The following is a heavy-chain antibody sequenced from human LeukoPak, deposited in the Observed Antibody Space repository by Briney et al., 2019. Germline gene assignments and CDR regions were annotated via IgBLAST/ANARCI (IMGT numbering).Heavy chain of an antibody. V-gene: IGHV4-39*01. CDR2: VFYSGST. J-gene: IGHJ4*02. D-gene: IGHD2-21*01. CDR3: ARVVAVPQSVGYYFDY. CDR1: GFSFSNSPYY. Sequence: SETLSLTCTVSGFSFSNSPYYWGWIRQPPGQVLEWFGNVFYSGSTYYNPSLESRVTISVDTSKNQFSLKLTSVTAADTAVYYCARVVAVPQSVGYYFDYWGQGTLVTVSS.